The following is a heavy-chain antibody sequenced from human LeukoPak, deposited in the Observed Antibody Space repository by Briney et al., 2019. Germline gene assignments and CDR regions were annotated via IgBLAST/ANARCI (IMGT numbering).Heavy chain of an antibody. J-gene: IGHJ4*02. Sequence: SETLSLTCTVSGGSISLYYWSWIRQPPGKGLEWIAYVYYTGDANYNPSLKSRVTISVDTSENQFSLKLSSVTAADTAVYYCARLGGWLQPFDYWGQGTLVTVSS. V-gene: IGHV4-59*01. CDR3: ARLGGWLQPFDY. CDR1: GGSISLYY. CDR2: VYYTGDA. D-gene: IGHD5-24*01.